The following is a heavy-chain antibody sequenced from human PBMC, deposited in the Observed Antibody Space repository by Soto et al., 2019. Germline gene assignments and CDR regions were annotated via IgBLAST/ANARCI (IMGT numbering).Heavy chain of an antibody. J-gene: IGHJ2*01. Sequence: QVQLQESGPGLVKPSQTLSLTCTVSGGSISSGGHYWSLIRQHPGKGLEWIGYIYYSGSTYYNPSLKSRVTISVDTSKNQFSLKLSSVTAADTAVYYCARDVTVTDDWYFDLWGRGTLVTVSS. CDR3: ARDVTVTDDWYFDL. CDR1: GGSISSGGHY. CDR2: IYYSGST. D-gene: IGHD4-17*01. V-gene: IGHV4-31*03.